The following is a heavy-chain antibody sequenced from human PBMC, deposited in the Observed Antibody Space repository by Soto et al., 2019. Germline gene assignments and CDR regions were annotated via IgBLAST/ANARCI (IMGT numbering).Heavy chain of an antibody. J-gene: IGHJ4*02. D-gene: IGHD4-17*01. CDR1: GGSFSGYY. Sequence: QVQLQQWGAGLLKPSETLSLTCAVYGGSFSGYYWSWIRQPPGKGLEWIGEINHSGSTNYNPSLKSRVTISVDTSKNQFSRKLSSVTAADTAVYYCASGHGDYVRGGDYWGQGTLVTVSS. CDR2: INHSGST. V-gene: IGHV4-34*01. CDR3: ASGHGDYVRGGDY.